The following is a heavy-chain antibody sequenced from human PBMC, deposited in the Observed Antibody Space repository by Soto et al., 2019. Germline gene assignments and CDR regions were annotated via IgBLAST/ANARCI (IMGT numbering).Heavy chain of an antibody. CDR1: GFTFSSSP. V-gene: IGHV3-23*04. D-gene: IGHD3-3*01. CDR3: VRDRYTMSDFWCAFSSD. CDR2: IRKNGGSI. J-gene: IGHJ4*02. Sequence: EVQLVQSGGGLVQPGGSLRLSCAASGFTFSSSPMSWVRQVPGKGLEWISAIRKNGGSIYYVDSVKGRFTISRDNSKNTSSLRMKNLRAEDTAIYYCVRDRYTMSDFWCAFSSDWGQGSLVIVSS.